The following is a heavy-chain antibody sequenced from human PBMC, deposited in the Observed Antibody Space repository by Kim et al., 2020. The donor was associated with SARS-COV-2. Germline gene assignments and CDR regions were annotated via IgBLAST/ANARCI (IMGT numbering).Heavy chain of an antibody. V-gene: IGHV4-4*02. J-gene: IGHJ5*02. CDR2: IYHSGST. Sequence: SETLSLTCAVSGGSISSSNWWSWVRQPPGKGLEWIGEIYHSGSTNYNPSLKSRVTISVDKSKNQFSLKLSSVTAADTAVYYCARDDIHDFWRGFDPWGQGTLVTVSS. CDR1: GGSISSSNW. CDR3: ARDDIHDFWRGFDP. D-gene: IGHD3-3*01.